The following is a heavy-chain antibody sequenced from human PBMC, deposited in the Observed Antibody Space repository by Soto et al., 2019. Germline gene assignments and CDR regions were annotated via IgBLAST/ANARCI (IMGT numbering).Heavy chain of an antibody. V-gene: IGHV3-23*01. CDR2: ISDGGERT. D-gene: IGHD3-3*01. CDR1: GFTFSDYV. J-gene: IGHJ6*02. CDR3: ARDRSTDFGLDV. Sequence: PGGSLRLSCVASGFTFSDYVMSWVRQVPGKGLEWVSSISDGGERTDYRDSVRGRFTISRDNARFTLHLQMNSLRVDDTAIYFCARDRSTDFGLDVWGQGTTVTVSS.